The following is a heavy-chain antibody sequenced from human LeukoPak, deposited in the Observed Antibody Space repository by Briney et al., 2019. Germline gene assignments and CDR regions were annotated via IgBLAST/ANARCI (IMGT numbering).Heavy chain of an antibody. CDR2: INPNSGGT. Sequence: GASVKVSCKASGYTFTGYYMRWVRQAPGQGLEWMGWINPNSGGTNYAQKFQGRVTMTRDTSISTAYMELSRLRSDDTAVYYCARGCVAAAGTADALDIWGQGTMVTVSS. D-gene: IGHD6-13*01. J-gene: IGHJ3*02. V-gene: IGHV1-2*02. CDR3: ARGCVAAAGTADALDI. CDR1: GYTFTGYY.